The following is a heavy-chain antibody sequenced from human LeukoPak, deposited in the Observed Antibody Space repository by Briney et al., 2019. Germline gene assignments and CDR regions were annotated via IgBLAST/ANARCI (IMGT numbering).Heavy chain of an antibody. CDR3: ARDTGTRTDY. CDR1: GFTFRSYG. V-gene: IGHV3-23*01. CDR2: ISGSGDST. J-gene: IGHJ4*02. D-gene: IGHD1-7*01. Sequence: GGSLRLSCAASGFTFRSYGMTWVRQAPGKGLEWVSAISGSGDSTYYADSVKGRFTISRDNSRNTLYLQMNSLRAGDTAVYYCARDTGTRTDYWGQGTLVTVSS.